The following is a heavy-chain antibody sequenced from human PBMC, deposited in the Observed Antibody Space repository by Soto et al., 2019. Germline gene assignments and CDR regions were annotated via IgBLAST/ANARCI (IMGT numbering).Heavy chain of an antibody. D-gene: IGHD3-9*01. CDR3: AKDLRGGYYDILTGPPDV. V-gene: IGHV3-23*01. CDR1: GFTFRTYA. J-gene: IGHJ6*02. CDR2: ITDSGGST. Sequence: VGSVRLSCAASGFTFRTYAMSWVRQAPGKGLEWVSTITDSGGSTYHADSMKGRFTISRDNSKNTLYLQMNSLRAEDTAVYYCAKDLRGGYYDILTGPPDVWGQGTTVTVSS.